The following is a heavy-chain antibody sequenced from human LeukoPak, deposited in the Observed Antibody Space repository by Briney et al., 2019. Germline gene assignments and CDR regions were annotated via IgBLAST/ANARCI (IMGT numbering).Heavy chain of an antibody. CDR3: AKRSDYGGNWNYFDY. V-gene: IGHV3-23*01. Sequence: GGSLRLSCAASGFTFSSYGMSWVRQAPGKGLEWVSATSARGDSTYYSDSVKGRFTISRDNSKNTLYLQLNSLRAEDTAVYYCAKRSDYGGNWNYFDYWGQGTLVTVYS. J-gene: IGHJ4*02. CDR1: GFTFSSYG. CDR2: TSARGDST. D-gene: IGHD4-23*01.